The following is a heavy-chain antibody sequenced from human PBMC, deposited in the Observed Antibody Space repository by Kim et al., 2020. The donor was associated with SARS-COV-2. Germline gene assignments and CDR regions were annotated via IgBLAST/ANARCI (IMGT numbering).Heavy chain of an antibody. J-gene: IGHJ4*02. CDR2: IPNDKGA. CDR1: GGSFTSPYY. CDR3: ARREYNTMRDH. V-gene: IGHV4-39*01. Sequence: SETLSLTCTVSGGSFTSPYYWVWIRQCPEKGLEWIGTIPNDKGAYYNPPPDGRHSIFTDASKNQISPRLDPVTAADAAISDGARREYNTMRDHWGQATLV. D-gene: IGHD1-1*01.